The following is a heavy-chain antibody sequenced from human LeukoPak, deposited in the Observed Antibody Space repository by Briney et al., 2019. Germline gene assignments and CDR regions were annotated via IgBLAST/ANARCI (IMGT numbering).Heavy chain of an antibody. J-gene: IGHJ4*02. CDR1: GFTFSSYA. CDR3: ASGPTSYGSGSYIDY. V-gene: IGHV3-30*04. D-gene: IGHD3-10*01. Sequence: GGSLRLSCAASGFTFSSYAMHWVRQAPGKGLEWVAVISYDGSNKYYADSVKGRFTISRDNSKNTLYLQVNSLRAEDTAVYYCASGPTSYGSGSYIDYWGQGTLVTVSS. CDR2: ISYDGSNK.